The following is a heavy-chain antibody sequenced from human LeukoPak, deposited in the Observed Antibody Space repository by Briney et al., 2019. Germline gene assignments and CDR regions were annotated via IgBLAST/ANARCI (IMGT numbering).Heavy chain of an antibody. CDR2: INYSGTT. V-gene: IGHV4-59*01. CDR1: GGSITTYY. J-gene: IGHJ5*02. CDR3: ARVSQSLDTGTTAWDWFDP. D-gene: IGHD1-7*01. Sequence: PLETLSLTCTVSGGSITTYYWSWIRQPPGKGLEWIGYINYSGTTNYNPSLKSRVTISVDTSKNQFSLKLTSVTAADTAVYYCARVSQSLDTGTTAWDWFDPWGQGTLVTVSS.